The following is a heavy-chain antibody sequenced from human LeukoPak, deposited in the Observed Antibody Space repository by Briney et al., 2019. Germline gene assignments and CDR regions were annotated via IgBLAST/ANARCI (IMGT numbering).Heavy chain of an antibody. CDR3: ASWAAAGNVDY. CDR1: GGSFSGYY. V-gene: IGHV4-34*01. CDR2: INHSGST. D-gene: IGHD6-13*01. J-gene: IGHJ4*02. Sequence: SETLSLTCAVYGGSFSGYYWSWIRQPPGKGLEWIGEINHSGSTNYNPSLKSRVTISVDTSKNQFSLKLSSVTAADTAVYYCASWAAAGNVDYWGQGTLVTVSS.